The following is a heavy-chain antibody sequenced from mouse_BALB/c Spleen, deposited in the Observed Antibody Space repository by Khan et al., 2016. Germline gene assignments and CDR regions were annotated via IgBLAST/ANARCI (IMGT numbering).Heavy chain of an antibody. Sequence: EVQLQESGPSLVKPSQTLSLTCSVTGDSITSGYWNWIRKFPGNKLEYMGYISYSGRNYYNPSLKSRVSITRDTSKNQYYLQLNSVTTHDTSTYYCTRSPLRRAWFTYWGHGTLVTVSA. D-gene: IGHD2-12*01. CDR2: ISYSGRN. J-gene: IGHJ3*01. V-gene: IGHV3-8*02. CDR1: GDSITSGY. CDR3: TRSPLRRAWFTY.